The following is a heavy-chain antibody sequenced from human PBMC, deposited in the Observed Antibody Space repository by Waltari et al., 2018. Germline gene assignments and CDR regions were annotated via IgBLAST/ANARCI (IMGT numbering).Heavy chain of an antibody. Sequence: EVQLVESGGGLVQPGGSLRLSCEAPEFTSSLYWMDWVRQVPGKGLEWVSRRTSDGSRISDADSVKGRFTISKDNARNTVYLQMNSLRAEDTAIYYCARGARRTSQTTGWWYFDLWGRGTLLTVSS. CDR2: RTSDGSRI. CDR1: EFTSSLYW. V-gene: IGHV3-74*01. J-gene: IGHJ2*01. CDR3: ARGARRTSQTTGWWYFDL. D-gene: IGHD4-17*01.